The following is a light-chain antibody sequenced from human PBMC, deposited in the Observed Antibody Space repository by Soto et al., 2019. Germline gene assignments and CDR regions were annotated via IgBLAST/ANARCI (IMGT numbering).Light chain of an antibody. CDR3: QQYNDWPLT. J-gene: IGKJ1*01. CDR1: QSVSSN. CDR2: GAS. V-gene: IGKV3-15*01. Sequence: EIAMTQSPATLSVSPGDRATISCQASQSVSSNLAWYQQKPGQAPRLLIYGASTRATGIPARFSGSGSGTEFTLTISSLQSEDFALYYCQQYNDWPLTFGQGTKVDIK.